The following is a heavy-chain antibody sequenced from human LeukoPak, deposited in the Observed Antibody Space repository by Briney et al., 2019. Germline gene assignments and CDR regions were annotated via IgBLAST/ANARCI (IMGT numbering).Heavy chain of an antibody. J-gene: IGHJ3*02. CDR3: ARVGRGYSQTFDI. CDR2: IYRSGSA. V-gene: IGHV4-4*07. Sequence: SETLSLTCTVSGGSISDYYWSWIRQPAGKGLEWIGRIYRSGSADYNPSLKSRVTVSVDTSKNQFSLKLSSVTAADTAVYYCARVGRGYSQTFDIWGQGTMVTVSS. D-gene: IGHD5-12*01. CDR1: GGSISDYY.